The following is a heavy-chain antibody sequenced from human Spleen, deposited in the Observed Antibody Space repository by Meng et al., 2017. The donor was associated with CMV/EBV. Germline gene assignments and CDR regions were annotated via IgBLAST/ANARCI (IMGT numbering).Heavy chain of an antibody. CDR3: VRDMDASQGSAFDI. V-gene: IGHV1-2*02. Sequence: ASVKVSCKASGGTFSSYAISWVRKAPGQGLEWMGWMFPGTGATDYAQKFSDRVTMTRDMSMSTFYMELSRLTSDDTAVYYCVRDMDASQGSAFDIWGQGTMVTVSS. CDR1: GGTFSSYA. D-gene: IGHD2-2*03. CDR2: MFPGTGAT. J-gene: IGHJ3*02.